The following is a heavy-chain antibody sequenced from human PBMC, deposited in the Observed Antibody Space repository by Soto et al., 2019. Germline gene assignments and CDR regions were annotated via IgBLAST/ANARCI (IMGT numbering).Heavy chain of an antibody. CDR3: AKDRSNNFEY. D-gene: IGHD1-26*01. CDR2: MSYDGSNE. J-gene: IGHJ4*02. CDR1: GVTFSHYA. V-gene: IGHV3-30*18. Sequence: QVQLVESGGGVVQPGTSLRLSCAASGVTFSHYAMHWVRQAPGKGLEWVALMSYDGSNEYYADSVKGRFTIARDNSKNTLYLQMYSLRAEDTAVYYCAKDRSNNFEYWGQGTLVTVSS.